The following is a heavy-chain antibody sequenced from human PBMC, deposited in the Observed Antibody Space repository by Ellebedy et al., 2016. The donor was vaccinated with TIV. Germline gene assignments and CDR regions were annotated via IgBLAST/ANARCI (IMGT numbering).Heavy chain of an antibody. V-gene: IGHV3-23*01. CDR2: ISANGGTT. D-gene: IGHD3/OR15-3a*01. J-gene: IGHJ4*02. CDR3: ARRSTDFAFDS. CDR1: GFIFSGYW. Sequence: GESLKISCAASGFIFSGYWMHWARQAPGKGLEWVSIISANGGTTYYADSVKGRFTISRDNSKNTLFLQMSSLRAEDTAVYFCARRSTDFAFDSWGQGTLVTVSS.